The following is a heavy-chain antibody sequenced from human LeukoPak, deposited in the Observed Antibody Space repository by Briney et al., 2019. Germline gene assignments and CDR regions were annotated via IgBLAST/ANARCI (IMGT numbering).Heavy chain of an antibody. J-gene: IGHJ3*02. CDR3: ARARGNWNYGSAFDI. CDR1: GFTFSSYS. V-gene: IGHV3-48*04. D-gene: IGHD1-7*01. CDR2: ISSSSSTI. Sequence: PGGSLRLSCAASGFTFSSYSMNWVRQAPGKGLEWVSYISSSSSTIYYADSVKGRFTISRDNAKNSPYLQMNSLRAEDTAVYYCARARGNWNYGSAFDIWGQGTMVTVSS.